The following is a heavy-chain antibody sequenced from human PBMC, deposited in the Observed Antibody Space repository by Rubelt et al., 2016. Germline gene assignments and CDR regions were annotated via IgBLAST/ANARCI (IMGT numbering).Heavy chain of an antibody. J-gene: IGHJ4*02. Sequence: MGLEWVSSISSSGSYIYYADSVKGRFTISRDNARNSLFLQMNSLRAEDTAVYYCARVAGTDYYDFWRGFKPWDAPTPPPRRLRNYFDYWGQGTLVTVSS. D-gene: IGHD3-3*01. CDR3: ARVAGTDYYDFWRGFKPWDAPTPPPRRLRNYFDY. V-gene: IGHV3-21*01. CDR2: ISSSGSYI.